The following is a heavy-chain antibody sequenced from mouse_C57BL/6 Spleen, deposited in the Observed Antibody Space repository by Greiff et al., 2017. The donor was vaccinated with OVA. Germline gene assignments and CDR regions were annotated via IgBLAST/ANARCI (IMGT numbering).Heavy chain of an antibody. V-gene: IGHV2-9-1*01. J-gene: IGHJ1*03. D-gene: IGHD2-4*01. CDR3: ARVYYDYESYWYFDV. CDR1: GFSLTSYA. Sequence: VKLVESGPGLVAPSQSLSITCTVSGFSLTSYAISWVRQPPGKGLEWLGVIWTGGGTNYNSALKSRLSISKDNSKSQVFLKMNSLQTDDTARYYCARVYYDYESYWYFDVWGTGTTVTVSS. CDR2: IWTGGGT.